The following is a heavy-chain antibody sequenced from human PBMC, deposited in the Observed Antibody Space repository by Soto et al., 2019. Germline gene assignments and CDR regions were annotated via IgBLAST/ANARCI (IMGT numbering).Heavy chain of an antibody. CDR3: ARRRGVVQDGMDV. CDR2: IYYSGST. CDR1: GDSIRSSSSY. Sequence: QLQLQESGPGLVKPSETLSLTCTVSGDSIRSSSSYWDWIRQPPGKGLEWIGSIYYSGSTYYNPSLKSRVIISMDKSKNQFSLNVSSVPAADPAVYYCARRRGVVQDGMDVWGQGTTVIVSS. V-gene: IGHV4-39*01. D-gene: IGHD3-3*01. J-gene: IGHJ6*02.